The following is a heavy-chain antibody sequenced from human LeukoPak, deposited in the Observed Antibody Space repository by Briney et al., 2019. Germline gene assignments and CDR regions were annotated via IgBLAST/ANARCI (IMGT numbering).Heavy chain of an antibody. CDR1: GHTFTGYY. D-gene: IGHD3-22*01. CDR2: IIPIFGTA. V-gene: IGHV1-69*13. CDR3: ARGGGYYYDSSGYYPLDY. Sequence: SVKVSCKASGHTFTGYYMHWVRQAPGQGLEWMGGIIPIFGTANYAQKFQGRVTITADESTSTAYMELSSLRSEDTAVYYCARGGGYYYDSSGYYPLDYWGQGTLVTVSS. J-gene: IGHJ4*02.